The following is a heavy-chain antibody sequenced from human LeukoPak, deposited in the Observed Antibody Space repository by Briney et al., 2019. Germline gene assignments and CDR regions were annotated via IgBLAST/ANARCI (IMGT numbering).Heavy chain of an antibody. CDR3: ARGKGIVVVPAAMPSITGTTRVYFDY. CDR1: GESLSGYY. J-gene: IGHJ4*02. V-gene: IGHV4-34*01. D-gene: IGHD2-2*01. CDR2: INHSGNT. Sequence: SETLSLTCAVYGESLSGYYWSWIREPPGKGLEWIGEINHSGNTNYNPSLKSRVTISVDTSKNQFSLKLSSVTAADTAVYYCARGKGIVVVPAAMPSITGTTRVYFDYWGQGTLVTVSS.